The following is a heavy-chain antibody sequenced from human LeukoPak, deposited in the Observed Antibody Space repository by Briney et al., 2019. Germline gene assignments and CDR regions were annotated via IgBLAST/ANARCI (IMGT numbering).Heavy chain of an antibody. CDR3: ARNDYFGINNGMDV. D-gene: IGHD2/OR15-2a*01. Sequence: SETLSLTCTASGGSISSSSYYWGWIRQPPGKQLEWIGSIHYSGSTYYNPSLKSRVTISVDTSKNQFSLRLSSVTAADTAVYYCARNDYFGINNGMDVWGQGTTVTVS. V-gene: IGHV4-39*01. CDR2: IHYSGST. J-gene: IGHJ6*02. CDR1: GGSISSSSYY.